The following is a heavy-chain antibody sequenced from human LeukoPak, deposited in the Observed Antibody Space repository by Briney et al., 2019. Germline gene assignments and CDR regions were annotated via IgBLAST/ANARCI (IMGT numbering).Heavy chain of an antibody. Sequence: GSLRLSCTASGFTFSDYWMTWVRQAPGKGLEWVVNIKQDGSAKYYVDSVKGRFTISRDNAKNSLYLQMDSLRVEDTATYYCARWRGSTSERSDYWGQGTLVTVSS. CDR2: IKQDGSAK. CDR3: ARWRGSTSERSDY. J-gene: IGHJ4*02. D-gene: IGHD2-2*01. CDR1: GFTFSDYW. V-gene: IGHV3-7*01.